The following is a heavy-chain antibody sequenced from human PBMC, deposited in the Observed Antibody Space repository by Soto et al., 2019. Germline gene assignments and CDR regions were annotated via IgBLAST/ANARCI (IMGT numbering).Heavy chain of an antibody. CDR3: ARDWQYYYDSSGYSPNHDAFDI. D-gene: IGHD3-22*01. CDR1: GSTFTSYC. V-gene: IGHV1-18*01. CDR2: ISAYNGNT. J-gene: IGHJ3*02. Sequence: ASVKLSSTAAGSTFTSYCISWVRQAPGKGLEWMGWISAYNGNTNYAQKLQGRVTMTTDTSTSTAYMGLRSLRSDDTTVYYCARDWQYYYDSSGYSPNHDAFDIWGQGTMVTVSS.